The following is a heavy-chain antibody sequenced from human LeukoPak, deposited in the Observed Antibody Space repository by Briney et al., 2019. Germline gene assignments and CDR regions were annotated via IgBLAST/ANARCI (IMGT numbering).Heavy chain of an antibody. CDR3: ARGRRSSSIWYLDY. CDR2: IWYDGIHK. Sequence: PGRSLRLSCTASGFSFSTYGMHWVRQAPGKGLEWVADIWYDGIHKYYVDSVKGRFTISRDNARNSLYLQMNTLRVEDTALYYCARGRRSSSIWYLDYWGQGTLVTVSS. D-gene: IGHD6-13*01. J-gene: IGHJ4*02. V-gene: IGHV3-33*01. CDR1: GFSFSTYG.